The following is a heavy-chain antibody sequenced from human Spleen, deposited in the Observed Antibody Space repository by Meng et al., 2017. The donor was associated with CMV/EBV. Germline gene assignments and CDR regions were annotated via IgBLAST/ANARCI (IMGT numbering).Heavy chain of an antibody. CDR2: ISSSSSYI. J-gene: IGHJ4*02. CDR3: AKAAYCGGECYPAH. CDR1: GFTFSSYS. Sequence: GEPLKIPCAASGFTFSSYSMNWVRQAPGRGLEWVSSISSSSSYIYYADSVKGRFTISRDNSKDSLYLQMNSLRTEDTAFYYCAKAAYCGGECYPAHWGQGTLVTVSS. D-gene: IGHD2-21*01. V-gene: IGHV3-21*04.